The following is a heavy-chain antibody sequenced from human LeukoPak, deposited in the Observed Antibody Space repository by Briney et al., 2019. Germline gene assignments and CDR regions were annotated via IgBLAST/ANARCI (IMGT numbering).Heavy chain of an antibody. V-gene: IGHV3-21*01. CDR1: GFTFSTYS. Sequence: GGSLRLSCAASGFTFSTYSMNWVRQAPGKGLEWVSSISSSSSYIYYADSVKGRFTISRDNAKNSLYLQVNSLRADDTAVYYCARGSAAYCGGDCYPGAFDIWGQGTMVTVSS. CDR2: ISSSSSYI. CDR3: ARGSAAYCGGDCYPGAFDI. J-gene: IGHJ3*02. D-gene: IGHD2-21*01.